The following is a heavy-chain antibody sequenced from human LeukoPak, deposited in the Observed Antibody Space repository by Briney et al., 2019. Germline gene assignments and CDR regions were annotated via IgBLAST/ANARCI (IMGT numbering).Heavy chain of an antibody. D-gene: IGHD6-13*01. V-gene: IGHV4-34*01. CDR3: ARVTTAGIYYFDY. J-gene: IGHJ4*02. CDR2: IYHSGGT. Sequence: PSETLSLTCAVYGGSFSGYYWSWIRQPPGKGLEWIGGIYHSGGTYYNPSLKSRVTLSIDTSKNQFSLNLNSVTAADTAVYYCARVTTAGIYYFDYWGQGTLVTVSS. CDR1: GGSFSGYY.